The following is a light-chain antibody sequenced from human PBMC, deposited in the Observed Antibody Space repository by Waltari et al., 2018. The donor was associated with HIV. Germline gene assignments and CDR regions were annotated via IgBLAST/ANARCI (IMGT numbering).Light chain of an antibody. CDR3: QQYHVTPPT. Sequence: DIVMTQSPDSLVVSLRARAPIQCKSSQGVLHTSNSKNFLAWYQQKSGQAPRLIIYWASTRESGVPARFSGSGSGTNFTLTINNLQSEDVAVYYCQQYHVTPPTFGQGT. J-gene: IGKJ1*01. CDR1: QGVLHTSNSKNF. CDR2: WAS. V-gene: IGKV4-1*01.